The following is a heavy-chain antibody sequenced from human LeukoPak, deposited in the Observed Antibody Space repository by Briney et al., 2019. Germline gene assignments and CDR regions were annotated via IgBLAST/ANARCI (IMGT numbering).Heavy chain of an antibody. D-gene: IGHD6-19*01. J-gene: IGHJ4*02. CDR3: ATVVGLAVAGLDY. CDR2: ISAYNGNT. Sequence: ASVKVSCKASGYTFTSYGISWVRQAPGQGLEWMGWISAYNGNTNYAQKFQGRVTMTEDTSTDTAYMELSSLRSEDTAVYYCATVVGLAVAGLDYWGQGTLVTVSS. CDR1: GYTFTSYG. V-gene: IGHV1-18*01.